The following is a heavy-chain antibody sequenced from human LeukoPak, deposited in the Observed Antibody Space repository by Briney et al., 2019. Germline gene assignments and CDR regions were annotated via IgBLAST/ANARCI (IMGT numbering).Heavy chain of an antibody. CDR2: ISYDGSNK. CDR3: ARDIGVNMI. J-gene: IGHJ4*02. CDR1: GFTFSSYG. Sequence: PGGSLRLSCAASGFTFSSYGMHWVRQAPGKGLEWVAVISYDGSNKYYADSVKGRFTISRDNSKNTLYLQMNSLRREDTAVYYCARDIGVNMIWGQGTLVTVSS. D-gene: IGHD3-22*01. V-gene: IGHV3-30*03.